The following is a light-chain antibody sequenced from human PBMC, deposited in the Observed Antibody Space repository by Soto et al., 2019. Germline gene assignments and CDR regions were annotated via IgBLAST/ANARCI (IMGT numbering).Light chain of an antibody. CDR2: DNN. Sequence: QSVLTQPPSVSAAPGQKVTISCSGSSSNIGNNYVSWYQQLPRTAPKLLIYDNNKRPSGIPDRFSGSKSGTSATLGITGLQTGDEADYYCGTWDSSLSAVLFGGGTKLTVL. CDR1: SSNIGNNY. J-gene: IGLJ2*01. V-gene: IGLV1-51*01. CDR3: GTWDSSLSAVL.